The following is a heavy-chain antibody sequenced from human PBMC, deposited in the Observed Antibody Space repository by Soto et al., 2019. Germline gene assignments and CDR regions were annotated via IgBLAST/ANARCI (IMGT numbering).Heavy chain of an antibody. V-gene: IGHV4-34*01. D-gene: IGHD3-10*01. Sequence: LSETLSLTCAVYGGSFSGYYWSWIRQPPGKGLEWIGEINHSGSTNYNPSLKSRVTISVDTSKNQFSLRLGSVTAADTAIYYCARYVLRGLIGAFDFWGQGTLVTVSS. CDR2: INHSGST. CDR3: ARYVLRGLIGAFDF. J-gene: IGHJ4*02. CDR1: GGSFSGYY.